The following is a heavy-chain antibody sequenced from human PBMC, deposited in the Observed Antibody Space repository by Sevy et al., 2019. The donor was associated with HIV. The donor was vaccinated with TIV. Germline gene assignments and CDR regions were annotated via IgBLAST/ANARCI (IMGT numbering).Heavy chain of an antibody. Sequence: GGFLRLSCAASGFTFTNYAMNWVRQAPGKGLEWVSGISDSGDTTHYAESVKGRFTISRDNSKNKVSLQMSSLRAEDTAPCYCAKLPATVMFREKGYWGQGTRVTVSS. CDR2: ISDSGDTT. J-gene: IGHJ4*02. D-gene: IGHD3-10*01. CDR1: GFTFTNYA. CDR3: AKLPATVMFREKGY. V-gene: IGHV3-23*01.